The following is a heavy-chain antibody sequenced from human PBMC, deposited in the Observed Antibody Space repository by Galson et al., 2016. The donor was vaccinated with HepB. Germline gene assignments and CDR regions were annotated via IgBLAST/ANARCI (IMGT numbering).Heavy chain of an antibody. CDR1: GFTFSSYA. CDR2: ISNDGSDK. CDR3: ARDARLAITILNDAFDI. Sequence: SLRLSCAASGFTFSSYAMHRVRQAPGKGLEWVAVISNDGSDKYYPYSVKGRFTISRDNSKKTQYLQMNSLRAEDTAVDYYARDARLAITILNDAFDIWGQGTMVTVSS. J-gene: IGHJ3*02. V-gene: IGHV3-30*04. D-gene: IGHD3-3*01.